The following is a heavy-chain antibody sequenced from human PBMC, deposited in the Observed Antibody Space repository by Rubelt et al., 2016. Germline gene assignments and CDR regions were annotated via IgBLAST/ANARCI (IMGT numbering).Heavy chain of an antibody. Sequence: QLQLQESGPGLVKPSETLSLTCTVSGGSISSGTYYWDWIRQPPGKGLEWIGTISYSGSTYYNPSLKGRVTMSVDTSKNQFSLKLTSVTAADTAVYYCARDRGRNYWGQGTLVTVSS. CDR2: ISYSGST. V-gene: IGHV4-39*07. CDR1: GGSISSGTYY. CDR3: ARDRGRNY. J-gene: IGHJ4*02. D-gene: IGHD3-10*01.